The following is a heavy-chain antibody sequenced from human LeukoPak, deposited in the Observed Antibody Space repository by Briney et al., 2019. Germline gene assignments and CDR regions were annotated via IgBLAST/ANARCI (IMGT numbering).Heavy chain of an antibody. CDR1: GFTFSSYG. CDR3: AKAREDTYYYDSSGYYFATPLDY. V-gene: IGHV3-23*01. Sequence: PGGCLRLSCAASGFTFSSYGLSWVRQAPGMGLEWVSALTYSGGSTYHAASVKGRFTISRDNSKNTLYLQMNSLRAEDTAVYYCAKAREDTYYYDSSGYYFATPLDYWGQGTLVTVSS. CDR2: LTYSGGST. J-gene: IGHJ4*02. D-gene: IGHD3-22*01.